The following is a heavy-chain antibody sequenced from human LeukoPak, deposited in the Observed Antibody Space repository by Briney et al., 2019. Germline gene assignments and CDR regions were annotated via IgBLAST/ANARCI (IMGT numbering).Heavy chain of an antibody. Sequence: GESLKISCKGSGYNFSNYWIAWVRQMPGKGLEYMGIIYPGDSDTRYSPTFQGQVTISADKSISSAYLQWSSLKTSDTAMYYCARFKVDDCSSHNCYSHGFDFWSQGTLVTVSS. J-gene: IGHJ4*02. CDR3: ARFKVDDCSSHNCYSHGFDF. V-gene: IGHV5-51*01. CDR2: IYPGDSDT. CDR1: GYNFSNYW. D-gene: IGHD2-2*01.